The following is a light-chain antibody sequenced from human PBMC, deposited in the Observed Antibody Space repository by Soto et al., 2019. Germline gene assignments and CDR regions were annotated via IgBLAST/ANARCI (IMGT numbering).Light chain of an antibody. CDR2: RND. V-gene: IGLV1-47*01. CDR1: GSNIGSNY. CDR3: AAWNDSLSVPV. J-gene: IGLJ2*01. Sequence: QSALTQPPSASGTPGQRVTISCSGSGSNIGSNYVYWYQQLPGLAPKVLIYRNDQRPPGVPDRISGSKSGTSASLAIIGLRSEDEAEHHCAAWNDSLSVPVFGGGTKVTVL.